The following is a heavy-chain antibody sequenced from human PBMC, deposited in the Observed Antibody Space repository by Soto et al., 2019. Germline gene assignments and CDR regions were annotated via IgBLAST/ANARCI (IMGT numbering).Heavy chain of an antibody. J-gene: IGHJ4*02. D-gene: IGHD1-26*01. V-gene: IGHV1-8*01. CDR1: GYSFTSLD. CDR3: ARGVSAGVDY. Sequence: QVQLVQSGAEVREPGASVKVSCKASGYSFTSLDINWVLQTTGQGLEWMGWMQPSSGRTGYAQKFQGRVTMTRDTSINTAYMELSSLTSDDTALYYCARGVSAGVDYWGQGTLVTVSS. CDR2: MQPSSGRT.